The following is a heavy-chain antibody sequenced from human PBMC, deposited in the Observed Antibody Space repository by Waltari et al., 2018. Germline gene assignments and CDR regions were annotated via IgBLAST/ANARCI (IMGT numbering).Heavy chain of an antibody. Sequence: QVQLQESGPGLVKPWETLSLTCTVSGGPRSRGHWTWIRQVPGKGLEWIGYKYSEGIANYNPSLRSRVDISEDKSKSQFFLRLASVTAADSAIYYCVRGRGELELEPLFDDWGQGTLVTVSS. V-gene: IGHV4-59*01. CDR1: GGPRSRGH. CDR3: VRGRGELELEPLFDD. D-gene: IGHD1-7*01. J-gene: IGHJ4*02. CDR2: KYSEGIA.